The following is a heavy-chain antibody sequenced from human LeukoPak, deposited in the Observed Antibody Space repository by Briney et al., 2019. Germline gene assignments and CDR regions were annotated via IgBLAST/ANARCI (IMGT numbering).Heavy chain of an antibody. CDR2: INIYTGNP. CDR3: ARDAATINFDY. D-gene: IGHD5-24*01. J-gene: IGHJ4*02. CDR1: GGTFSSYA. V-gene: IGHV7-4-1*02. Sequence: ASVKVSCKASGGTFSSYAISWVRQAPGQGLEWMGWINIYTGNPTYAQGFTGRFVFSLDTSVGTAYLQISSLKAEDTAVYYCARDAATINFDYWGQGTLVTVSS.